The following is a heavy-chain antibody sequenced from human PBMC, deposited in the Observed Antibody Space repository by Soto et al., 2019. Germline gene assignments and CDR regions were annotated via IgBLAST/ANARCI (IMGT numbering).Heavy chain of an antibody. J-gene: IGHJ4*02. D-gene: IGHD2-2*01. CDR3: AKGRGYCTSTSCYVGSDY. Sequence: PGGYLRLSCAASGFTFSSYAMSWVRQAPGKGLEWVSAMSGSGKSTYYADSVKGRFSISRDNSKNTLFLQMNSLRAEDTAVYYCAKGRGYCTSTSCYVGSDYWGQGTLVTVSS. CDR2: MSGSGKST. V-gene: IGHV3-23*01. CDR1: GFTFSSYA.